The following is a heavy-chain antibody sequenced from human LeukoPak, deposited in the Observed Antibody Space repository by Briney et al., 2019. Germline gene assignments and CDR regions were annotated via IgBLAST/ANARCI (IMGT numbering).Heavy chain of an antibody. V-gene: IGHV3-11*04. CDR3: AKTYYYDSRLFDY. CDR2: ISSSDNTI. D-gene: IGHD3-22*01. J-gene: IGHJ4*02. CDR1: GFTFSDYY. Sequence: GGSLRLSCAASGFTFSDYYMSWIRQAPGKGLEWVSYISSSDNTIYYADSVKGRFTISRDNAKNSLYLQMNSLRAEDTAVYYCAKTYYYDSRLFDYWGQGTLVTVSS.